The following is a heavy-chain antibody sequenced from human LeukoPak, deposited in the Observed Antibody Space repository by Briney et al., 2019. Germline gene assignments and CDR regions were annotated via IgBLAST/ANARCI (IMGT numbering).Heavy chain of an antibody. V-gene: IGHV3-21*01. CDR3: ASCFLEWLNPLYYYYMDV. J-gene: IGHJ6*03. Sequence: GGSLRLSCAASGFTFSSYSMHWVRQAPGKGLEWVSSISSSSSSYSYTYYADSVKGRFTISRDNAKNSLYLQMNSLRAEDTAVYYCASCFLEWLNPLYYYYMDVWGKGTTVTVSS. CDR1: GFTFSSYS. D-gene: IGHD3-3*01. CDR2: ISSSSSSYSYT.